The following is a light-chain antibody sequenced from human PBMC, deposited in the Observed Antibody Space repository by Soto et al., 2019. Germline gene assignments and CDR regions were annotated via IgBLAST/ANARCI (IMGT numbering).Light chain of an antibody. CDR1: SSDVGGYNY. V-gene: IGLV2-14*01. Sequence: QSVLTQPDSLSGAPGQSITISCTGTSSDVGGYNYVSWYQQHPGKAPKLMVSEVSNRPSGVSNRFSGSRSGNTASLTISGLQAEDEADYYCSSYTSSSTIYVFGTGTKVTVL. CDR3: SSYTSSSTIYV. J-gene: IGLJ1*01. CDR2: EVS.